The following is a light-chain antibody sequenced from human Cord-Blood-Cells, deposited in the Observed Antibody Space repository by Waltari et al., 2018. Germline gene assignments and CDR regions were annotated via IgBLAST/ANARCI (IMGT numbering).Light chain of an antibody. CDR3: QQYNNWPRT. V-gene: IGKV3-15*01. J-gene: IGKJ1*01. CDR1: QSVSSN. CDR2: GAS. Sequence: EIALTQPPATLSVSPGERATLSCRASQSVSSNIAWYQKKPGQAPRLLIYGASTRATGLPARFRGSGSGTEFTLTISSLQSEDFAIYYCQQYNNWPRTFGQGTKVEIK.